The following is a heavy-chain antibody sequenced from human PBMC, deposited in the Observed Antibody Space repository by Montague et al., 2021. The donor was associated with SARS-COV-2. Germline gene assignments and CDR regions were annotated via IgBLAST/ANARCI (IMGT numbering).Heavy chain of an antibody. D-gene: IGHD1-1*01. CDR3: ARAQNTCFIANCANYFDS. Sequence: SETLSLTCGVSGGSIAGYYWSWIRQPPGKGLEWIGYVYYTGSTKYNPSLKTRVTLSLDTPKNHFSLKLASVTAADTAVYYCARAQNTCFIANCANYFDSWGLGALVTVSS. J-gene: IGHJ4*02. CDR1: GGSIAGYY. V-gene: IGHV4-59*01. CDR2: VYYTGST.